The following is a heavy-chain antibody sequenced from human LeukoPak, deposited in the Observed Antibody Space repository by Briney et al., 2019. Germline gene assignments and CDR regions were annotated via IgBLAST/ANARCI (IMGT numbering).Heavy chain of an antibody. CDR1: GFTFSSYA. V-gene: IGHV3-30-3*01. J-gene: IGHJ4*02. CDR3: ARDPVGSYLFDY. D-gene: IGHD1-26*01. CDR2: ISYDGSNK. Sequence: GGSLRLSCAASGFTFSSYAMLWVRQAPGKGLEWVAVISYDGSNKYYADSVKGRFTISRDNSKNTLYLQMNSLRAEDTAVYYCARDPVGSYLFDYWGQGTLVTVSS.